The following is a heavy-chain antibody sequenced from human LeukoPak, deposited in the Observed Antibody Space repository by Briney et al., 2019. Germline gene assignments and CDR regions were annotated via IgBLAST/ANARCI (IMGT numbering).Heavy chain of an antibody. J-gene: IGHJ4*02. D-gene: IGHD1-26*01. CDR1: GFTFRSYW. Sequence: PGGSLRLSCAASGFTFRSYWMHWVRQAPGKGLAWVSRISPDGTSKSYADSVKGRFTISRDNAKNTLSLQMNSLRAEDTGLYYCARADGSHYGLKDYWGQGTLVTVSS. V-gene: IGHV3-74*01. CDR3: ARADGSHYGLKDY. CDR2: ISPDGTSK.